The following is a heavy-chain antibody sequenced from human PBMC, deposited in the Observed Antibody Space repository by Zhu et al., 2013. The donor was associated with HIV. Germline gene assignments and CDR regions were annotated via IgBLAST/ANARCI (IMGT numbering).Heavy chain of an antibody. CDR3: ARGEVGTMVQRGWFDP. CDR2: IYYSGST. V-gene: IGHV4-31*03. CDR1: GGSISSGGYY. J-gene: IGHJ5*02. Sequence: QVQLQESGPGLVKPSQTLSLTCTVSGGSISSGGYYWSWIRQHPGKGLEWIGYIYYSGSTYYNPSLKSRVTISVDTSKNQFSLKLSSVTAADTAVYYCARGEVGTMVQRGWFDPWGQGTLVTVSS. D-gene: IGHD3-10*01.